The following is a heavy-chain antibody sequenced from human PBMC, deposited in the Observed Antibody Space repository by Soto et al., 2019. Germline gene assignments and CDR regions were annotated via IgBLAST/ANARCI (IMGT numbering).Heavy chain of an antibody. CDR3: ARGGVHYYDSSGYTNWFDP. Sequence: ASVKVSCKASGYTFTGYYMHWVRQAPGQGLEWMGWINPNSGGTNYAQKFQGRVTMTRDTSVSTAYMELSRLRSDDTAVYYCARGGVHYYDSSGYTNWFDPWGQGTLVTVSS. V-gene: IGHV1-2*02. CDR1: GYTFTGYY. D-gene: IGHD3-22*01. J-gene: IGHJ5*02. CDR2: INPNSGGT.